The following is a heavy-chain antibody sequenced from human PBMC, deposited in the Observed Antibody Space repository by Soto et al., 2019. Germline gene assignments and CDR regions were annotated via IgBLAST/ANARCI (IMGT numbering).Heavy chain of an antibody. V-gene: IGHV1-2*04. Sequence: ASVKVSCKASGYTFTGYYMHWVRQAPGQGLEWMGWINPNSGGTNYAQKFQGWVTMTRDTSISTAYMELSRLRSDDTAVYYCARRRYSYGYDFDYWGQGTLVTVSS. CDR1: GYTFTGYY. J-gene: IGHJ4*02. CDR3: ARRRYSYGYDFDY. D-gene: IGHD5-18*01. CDR2: INPNSGGT.